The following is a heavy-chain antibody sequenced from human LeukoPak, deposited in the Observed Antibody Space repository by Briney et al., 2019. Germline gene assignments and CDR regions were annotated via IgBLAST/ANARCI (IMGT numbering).Heavy chain of an antibody. CDR2: IRFDGSNK. Sequence: GGSLRLSCVASGFTFSSYGMDWVRQAPGKGLEWVAFIRFDGSNKHYAESVKGRFTISRDNSKNTLYLQMNNLRPEDTAVYYCAKAPDSVDYGALKWFDPWGQGTLVTVSS. CDR1: GFTFSSYG. V-gene: IGHV3-30*02. J-gene: IGHJ5*02. D-gene: IGHD4-17*01. CDR3: AKAPDSVDYGALKWFDP.